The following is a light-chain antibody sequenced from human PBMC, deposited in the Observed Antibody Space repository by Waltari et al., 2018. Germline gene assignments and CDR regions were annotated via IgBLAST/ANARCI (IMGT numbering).Light chain of an antibody. CDR2: NDD. V-gene: IGLV6-57*01. J-gene: IGLJ1*01. Sequence: NFILAQPHSVSESPGKTVTISCTRSSGNIARPSVPWYQQRPGSSPTVVIYNDDRRASGVPDRFSGSIDPSSNSASLTISGLKIEDEADYYCQSYDLITPCVFGDGTRVTVL. CDR3: QSYDLITPCV. CDR1: SGNIARPS.